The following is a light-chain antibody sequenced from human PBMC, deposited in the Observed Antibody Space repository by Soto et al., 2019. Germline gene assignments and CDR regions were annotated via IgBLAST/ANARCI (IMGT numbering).Light chain of an antibody. Sequence: DIQLTQSPSTLSSSLGDTVTISCRASESIIGWLAWYQQRQGSAPKLLLYDAASLEGGGPSRFTGDGSGTEFSPTIASLQPDDFGYYYWQQDRCYPLTVGQGTKVDIK. V-gene: IGKV1-5*01. CDR1: ESIIGW. CDR3: QQDRCYPLT. J-gene: IGKJ1*01. CDR2: DAA.